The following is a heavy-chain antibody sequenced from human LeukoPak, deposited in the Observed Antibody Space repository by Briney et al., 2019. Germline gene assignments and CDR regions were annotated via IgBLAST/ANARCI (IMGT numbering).Heavy chain of an antibody. D-gene: IGHD6-13*01. CDR2: ISYDGSNK. Sequence: GGSLRLSCAASGFTFSSYAMHWVRQAPGKGLEWVAVISYDGSNKYYADSMKGRFTISRDNSKNTLYLQMNSLRAEDTAVYYCARDRTFYSSSWSGYYYYGMDVWGQGTTVTVSS. CDR1: GFTFSSYA. J-gene: IGHJ6*02. V-gene: IGHV3-30*04. CDR3: ARDRTFYSSSWSGYYYYGMDV.